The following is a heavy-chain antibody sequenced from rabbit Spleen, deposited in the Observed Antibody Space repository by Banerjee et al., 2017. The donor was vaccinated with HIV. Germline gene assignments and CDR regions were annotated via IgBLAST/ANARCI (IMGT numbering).Heavy chain of an antibody. V-gene: IGHV1S40*01. CDR3: ARREASGPGTGSATL. J-gene: IGHJ4*01. Sequence: QSLQESGGDLVQPGASLTLTCTASGFSFSSSYWICWVRQAPGKGLEWVACIYAGSSGSTYYASWAKGRFTISKTSSTTVTLQMTSLTAADTATYFCARREASGPGTGSATLWGPGTLVTVS. CDR1: GFSFSSSYW. D-gene: IGHD3-1*01. CDR2: IYAGSSGST.